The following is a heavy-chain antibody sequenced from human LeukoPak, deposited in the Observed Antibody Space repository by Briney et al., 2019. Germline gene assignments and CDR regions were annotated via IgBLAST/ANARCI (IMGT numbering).Heavy chain of an antibody. CDR1: GGSFSGYY. Sequence: SKTLSLTCAVYGGSFSGYYWSWIRQPPGKGLEWIGEINHSGSTNYNPSLKSRVTISVDTSKNQFSLKLSSVTAADTAVYYCASEERRPGGYYVSSGSAWGQGTLVTVSS. J-gene: IGHJ5*02. V-gene: IGHV4-34*01. CDR2: INHSGST. D-gene: IGHD3-22*01. CDR3: ASEERRPGGYYVSSGSA.